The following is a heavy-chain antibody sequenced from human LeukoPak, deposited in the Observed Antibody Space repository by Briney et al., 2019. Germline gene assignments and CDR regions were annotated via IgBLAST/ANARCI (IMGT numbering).Heavy chain of an antibody. V-gene: IGHV4-39*01. CDR1: GGSISSSSYY. D-gene: IGHD6-6*01. Sequence: PSETLSLTCTVSGGSISSSSYYWGWIRQPPGKGLEWIGSIYYSGSTYYNPSLKSRVTISVDTSKNQFSLKLSSVTAADTAVYYCARRPIEARLSAFDYWGQGTLVTVSS. CDR3: ARRPIEARLSAFDY. J-gene: IGHJ4*02. CDR2: IYYSGST.